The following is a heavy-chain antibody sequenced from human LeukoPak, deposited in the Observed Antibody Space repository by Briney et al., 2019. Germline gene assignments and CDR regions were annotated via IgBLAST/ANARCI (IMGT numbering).Heavy chain of an antibody. CDR1: GFTLTTYS. Sequence: GGSLRLSCAASGFTLTTYSMNWVRQAPGKGLEWVSRIKSDGSNTNYADSVKGRFTISRDNAKNTLHLQMNSLRAEDTVVYYCARGGYYGSGRYYFDSWGQGTLVTVSS. V-gene: IGHV3-74*01. CDR2: IKSDGSNT. D-gene: IGHD3-3*01. CDR3: ARGGYYGSGRYYFDS. J-gene: IGHJ4*02.